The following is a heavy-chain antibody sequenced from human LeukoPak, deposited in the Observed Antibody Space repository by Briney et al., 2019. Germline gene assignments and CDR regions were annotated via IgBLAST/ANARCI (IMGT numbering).Heavy chain of an antibody. D-gene: IGHD3-22*01. Sequence: SETLSLTCTVSGGSISSSYWSWIRQPPGKGLEWIGEINHSGSTNYNPSLKSRVTISVDTSKNQFSLKLSSVTAADTAVYYCARGFDGSGYYYGYWGQGTLVTVSS. V-gene: IGHV4-34*01. CDR1: GGSISSSY. CDR2: INHSGST. J-gene: IGHJ4*02. CDR3: ARGFDGSGYYYGY.